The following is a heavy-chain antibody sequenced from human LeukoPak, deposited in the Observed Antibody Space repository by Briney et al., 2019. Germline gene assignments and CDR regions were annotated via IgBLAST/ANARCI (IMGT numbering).Heavy chain of an antibody. V-gene: IGHV1-24*01. J-gene: IGHJ4*02. CDR1: GYSLTELS. Sequence: GASVKVSCKVSGYSLTELSMHWVRQAPGKGLEWMGGFDPEDGETTYAQKFQGRVTMTEDTSTDTAYMELSSLRSEDTAMYFCAPLLTGYYDYWGQGTLVTVSS. CDR2: FDPEDGET. D-gene: IGHD3-9*01. CDR3: APLLTGYYDY.